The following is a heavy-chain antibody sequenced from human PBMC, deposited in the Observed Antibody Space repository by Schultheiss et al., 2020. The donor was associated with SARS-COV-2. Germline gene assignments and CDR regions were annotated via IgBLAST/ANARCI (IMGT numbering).Heavy chain of an antibody. V-gene: IGHV4-4*07. CDR1: GGSISSYY. J-gene: IGHJ5*02. D-gene: IGHD6-13*01. Sequence: SQTLSLACTVSGGSISSYYWSWIRQPAGKGLEWIGRIYTSGSTNYNPSLKSRVTMSVDTSKNQFSLKLSSVTAADTAVYYCARDLSLAAGRGYWFDPLGQGTLVTVSS. CDR3: ARDLSLAAGRGYWFDP. CDR2: IYTSGST.